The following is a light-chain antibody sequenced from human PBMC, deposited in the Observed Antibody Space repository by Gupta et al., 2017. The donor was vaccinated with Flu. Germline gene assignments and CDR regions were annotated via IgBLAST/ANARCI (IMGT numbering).Light chain of an antibody. CDR1: QSVQYY. CDR2: DAS. Sequence: PAILSSSPGERVTLSCRASQSVQYYLAWYQHKPGQAPRLLIYDASNRTTGIPTRFSGSGSGTDFTLTISSLEPEDFAVYYCQQRRSWPQTFGQGTKVEVK. CDR3: QQRRSWPQT. J-gene: IGKJ1*01. V-gene: IGKV3-11*01.